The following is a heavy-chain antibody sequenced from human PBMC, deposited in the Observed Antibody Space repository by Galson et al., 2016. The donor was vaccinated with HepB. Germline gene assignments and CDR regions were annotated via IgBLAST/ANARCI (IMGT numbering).Heavy chain of an antibody. CDR1: GFTFSDYA. J-gene: IGHJ4*02. CDR2: VSFDGNTR. D-gene: IGHD3-9*01. CDR3: AREADYDVSTGYFSSGWPLDH. V-gene: IGHV3-30*04. Sequence: SLRLSCAASGFTFSDYAFHWVRQAPGKGLEWVAVVSFDGNTRYYGDPVKGRFSFSRDNSKNTLFLQMDSLSSEDTAVYFCAREADYDVSTGYFSSGWPLDHWGQGALVIVSS.